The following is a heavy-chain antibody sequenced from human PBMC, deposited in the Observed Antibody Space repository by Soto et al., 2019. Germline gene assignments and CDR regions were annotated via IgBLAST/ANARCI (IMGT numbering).Heavy chain of an antibody. D-gene: IGHD3-10*01. J-gene: IGHJ4*02. CDR3: AKGRGGSGSLTPRVDL. V-gene: IGHV3-23*01. Sequence: EVQLLESGGGLVQPGGSLRLSCAASGFTFNNYAMTWVRQAPGKGLEWVSAISGGGDTTSYADSVKGRFTVSRDGSKNTLYLQMSSLRAEDPAPYYCAKGRGGSGSLTPRVDLWGQGTLVTVSS. CDR1: GFTFNNYA. CDR2: ISGGGDTT.